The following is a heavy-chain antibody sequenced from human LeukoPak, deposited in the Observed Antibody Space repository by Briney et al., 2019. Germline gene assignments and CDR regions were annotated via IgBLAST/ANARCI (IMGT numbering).Heavy chain of an antibody. Sequence: PSETLSLTCAVNGGSFSGYYWSWIRQPPGKGLEWIGEINHSGSTNYNPSLKSRVTISVDTSKNQFSLKLSSVTAADTAVYYCARSTVAQGAFDIWGQGTMVTVSS. CDR3: ARSTVAQGAFDI. V-gene: IGHV4-34*01. D-gene: IGHD6-19*01. CDR1: GGSFSGYY. J-gene: IGHJ3*02. CDR2: INHSGST.